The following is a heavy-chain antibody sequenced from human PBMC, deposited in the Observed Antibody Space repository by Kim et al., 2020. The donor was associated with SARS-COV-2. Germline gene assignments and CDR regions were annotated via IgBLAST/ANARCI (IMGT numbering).Heavy chain of an antibody. Sequence: GGSLRLSCAASGFTFDDYAMHWVRQAPGKGLEWVSGISWNSGSIGYADSVKGRFTISRDNAKNSLYLQMNSLRAEDTALYYCAKDNFVAGTGGFDYWGQGTLVTVSS. CDR1: GFTFDDYA. CDR3: AKDNFVAGTGGFDY. D-gene: IGHD6-19*01. J-gene: IGHJ4*02. CDR2: ISWNSGSI. V-gene: IGHV3-9*01.